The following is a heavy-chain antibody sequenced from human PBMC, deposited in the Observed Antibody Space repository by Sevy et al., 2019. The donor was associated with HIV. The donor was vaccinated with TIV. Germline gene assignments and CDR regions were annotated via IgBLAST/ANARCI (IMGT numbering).Heavy chain of an antibody. CDR3: AKLRPGGDDSSSYFSIPCYFDY. CDR2: ISGSGGST. V-gene: IGHV3-23*01. D-gene: IGHD3-22*01. Sequence: GGSLRLSCAASGFTFSSYAMSWVRQAPGKGLEWVSAISGSGGSTYYADSVKGRFTISRDNSKNTLYLQMNSLRAEDTAVNYSAKLRPGGDDSSSYFSIPCYFDYWGQGTLFTVSS. CDR1: GFTFSSYA. J-gene: IGHJ4*02.